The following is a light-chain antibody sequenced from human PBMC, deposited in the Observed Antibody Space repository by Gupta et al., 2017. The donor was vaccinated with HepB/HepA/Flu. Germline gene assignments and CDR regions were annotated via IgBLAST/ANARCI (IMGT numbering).Light chain of an antibody. J-gene: IGKJ1*01. Sequence: DTVLTPSPGTLSLSPGERATLSCRASQSVSSSYLAWYQQKPGQAPSLLIYSASSRGTDIPDRFSGSESGTEFTLTISRLEPEDCAVYYCQQEGSSPETFGQGTKVEIK. CDR2: SAS. V-gene: IGKV3-20*01. CDR3: QQEGSSPET. CDR1: QSVSSSY.